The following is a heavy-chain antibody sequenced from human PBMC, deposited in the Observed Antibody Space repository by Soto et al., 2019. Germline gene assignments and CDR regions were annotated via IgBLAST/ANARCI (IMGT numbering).Heavy chain of an antibody. V-gene: IGHV4-4*02. CDR3: IRGVAGTTDDY. CDR2: VFHTGST. CDR1: TDAIILTDW. J-gene: IGHJ4*02. Sequence: QVQLQESGPGLVKPSGTLSLTCAVSTDAIILTDWWGWVRQPPGKGLEWIGEVFHTGSTNYNPSLKSRVTISVDKSKKLFSLKLTSMTAADTAVYYCIRGVAGTTDDYWDQGTLVTVSS. D-gene: IGHD4-17*01.